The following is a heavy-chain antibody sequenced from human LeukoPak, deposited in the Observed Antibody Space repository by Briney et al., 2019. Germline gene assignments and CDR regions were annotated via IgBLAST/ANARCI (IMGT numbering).Heavy chain of an antibody. D-gene: IGHD5-18*01. V-gene: IGHV1-69*05. CDR2: IIPIFGTA. CDR1: GGTFSSYA. J-gene: IGHJ3*02. CDR3: ARALFGGYSYGHDAFDI. Sequence: ASVKVSCKASGGTFSSYAISWVRQAPGQGLEWMGGIIPIFGTANYAQKFQGRVTITTDESTSTAYMELSSLRSEDTAVYYCARALFGGYSYGHDAFDIWGQGTMVIVSS.